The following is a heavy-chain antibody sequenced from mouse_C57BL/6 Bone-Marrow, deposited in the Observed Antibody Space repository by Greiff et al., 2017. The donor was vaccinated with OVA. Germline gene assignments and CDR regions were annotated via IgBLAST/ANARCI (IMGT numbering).Heavy chain of an antibody. CDR2: IDPENGDT. D-gene: IGHD2-3*01. CDR3: TILIYDGYSYAMDY. CDR1: GFNIKDDY. Sequence: VQLQQSGAELVRPGASVKLSCTASGFNIKDDYMHWVKQRPEQGLEWIGWIDPENGDTEYASKFQGKATIPADTSSNTAYLQLSSLTSEDTAVYYCTILIYDGYSYAMDYWGQGTSVTVSS. J-gene: IGHJ4*01. V-gene: IGHV14-4*01.